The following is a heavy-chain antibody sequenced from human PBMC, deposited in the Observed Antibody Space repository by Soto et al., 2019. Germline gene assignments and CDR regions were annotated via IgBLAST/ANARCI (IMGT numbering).Heavy chain of an antibody. CDR3: VRFNWYFDL. Sequence: QVQLQESGPGLVKPSETQSLTCTVSAGSISSYYWSWIRQPPGKGLEWIGYIYYRGSTNYNPSLKSRVTISVDTSKNQVSLKLSSVTAADTAMYYRVRFNWYFDLWGRGTLVTVSS. CDR2: IYYRGST. J-gene: IGHJ2*01. V-gene: IGHV4-59*01. CDR1: AGSISSYY.